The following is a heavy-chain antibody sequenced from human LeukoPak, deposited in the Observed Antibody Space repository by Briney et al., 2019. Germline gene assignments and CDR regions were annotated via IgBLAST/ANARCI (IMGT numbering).Heavy chain of an antibody. CDR3: ARVRYQLLEYFDY. V-gene: IGHV1-18*01. CDR1: GGTFSSYA. CDR2: ISGYNSNP. D-gene: IGHD2-2*01. Sequence: GSSVKVSCKASGGTFSSYAISWVRQAPGQGLEWMGWISGYNSNPKYAQKFQGRVTMTTDTSTCTAYMELGGLTSDDTAVYYCARVRYQLLEYFDYWGQGTLVTVSS. J-gene: IGHJ4*02.